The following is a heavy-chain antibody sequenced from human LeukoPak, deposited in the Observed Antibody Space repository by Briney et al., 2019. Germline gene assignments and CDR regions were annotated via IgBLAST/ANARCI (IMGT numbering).Heavy chain of an antibody. J-gene: IGHJ3*02. D-gene: IGHD3-10*01. CDR3: ARQEYGSGSYYVVEAFDI. V-gene: IGHV4-39*01. CDR2: IYYSGST. Sequence: SETLSLTCTVSGGSISSSSYYWGWIRQPPGKGLEWIGSIYYSGSTYYNPSLKSRVTISVDTSKNQFSLKLSSVTAADTAVYYCARQEYGSGSYYVVEAFDIWGQGTMVTVSS. CDR1: GGSISSSSYY.